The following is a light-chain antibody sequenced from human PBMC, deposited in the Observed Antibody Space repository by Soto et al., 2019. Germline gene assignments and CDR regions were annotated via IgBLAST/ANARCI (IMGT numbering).Light chain of an antibody. Sequence: QSALTQPASVSGSPGQSITTSCTGTSSDVGGYNYVSWYQQHPGKAPKLMIYEVSNRPSGVSNRFSGSKSGNTASLTISGLQAEDVADYYCSSYTRSSTRVFGTGTKVTVL. J-gene: IGLJ1*01. CDR2: EVS. CDR3: SSYTRSSTRV. V-gene: IGLV2-14*01. CDR1: SSDVGGYNY.